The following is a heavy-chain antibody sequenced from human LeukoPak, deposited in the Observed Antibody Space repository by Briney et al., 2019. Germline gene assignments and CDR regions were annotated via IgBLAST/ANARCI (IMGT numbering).Heavy chain of an antibody. J-gene: IGHJ5*02. CDR1: GGTFSSYA. CDR3: ARGGSSSWYEEWFDP. Sequence: ASVKVSCKASGGTFSSYAISWVRQAPGQGLEWMGGIIPIFGTANYAQKFQGRVTITADESTSTAYMELSSLRSEDTAVYYCARGGSSSWYEEWFDPWGQGTLVTVSS. V-gene: IGHV1-69*01. CDR2: IIPIFGTA. D-gene: IGHD6-13*01.